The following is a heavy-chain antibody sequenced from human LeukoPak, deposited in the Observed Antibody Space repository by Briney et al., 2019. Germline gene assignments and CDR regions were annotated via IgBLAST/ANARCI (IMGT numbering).Heavy chain of an antibody. J-gene: IGHJ4*02. CDR2: IWFDGSNK. Sequence: PGGSLRLSCAASGFIFSNVAMHWVRQAPGKGLEWVSFIWFDGSNKHYADSVKGRFTISRDNSEDTLYLQMNSLRAEDTAVYYCVRDPSGSGFAFDSWGQGALVTVSS. CDR1: GFIFSNVA. V-gene: IGHV3-33*01. D-gene: IGHD1-1*01. CDR3: VRDPSGSGFAFDS.